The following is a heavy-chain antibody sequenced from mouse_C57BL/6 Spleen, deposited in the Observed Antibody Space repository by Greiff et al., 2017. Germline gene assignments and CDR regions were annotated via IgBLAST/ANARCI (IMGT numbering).Heavy chain of an antibody. CDR3: AREGNGNGYYFDY. V-gene: IGHV1-64*01. Sequence: VKLQQPGAELVKPGASVKLSCKASGYTFTSYWMHWVKQRPGQGLEWIGMIHPNSGSTNYNEKFKSKATLTVDKSSSTAYMQLSSLTSEDSAVYYCAREGNGNGYYFDYWGQGTTLTVSS. J-gene: IGHJ2*01. D-gene: IGHD2-1*01. CDR2: IHPNSGST. CDR1: GYTFTSYW.